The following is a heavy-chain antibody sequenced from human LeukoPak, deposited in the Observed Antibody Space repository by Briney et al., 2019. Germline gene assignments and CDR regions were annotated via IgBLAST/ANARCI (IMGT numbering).Heavy chain of an antibody. V-gene: IGHV1-69*06. CDR1: GGTFSSYA. CDR3: ARDASLVDYTGSL. CDR2: IIPIFGTA. J-gene: IGHJ4*02. Sequence: SVKVSCKASGGTFSSYAISWVRQAPGQGLEWMGGIIPIFGTANYAQKFQGRVTITADKSTSTAYMELRSLRSDDTAVYYCARDASLVDYTGSLWGQGTLVTVSS. D-gene: IGHD4-11*01.